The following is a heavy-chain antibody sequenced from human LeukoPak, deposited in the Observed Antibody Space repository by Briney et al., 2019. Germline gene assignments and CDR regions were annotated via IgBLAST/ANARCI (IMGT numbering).Heavy chain of an antibody. V-gene: IGHV1-3*01. CDR2: ISAGNGNT. Sequence: ASVKVSCKASGYTFTSYAMHWVRQAPGQRLEWMGWISAGNGNTKYSQKFQGRVTITRDTSASTAYMELSSLRSEDTAVYYCARWAGGSGWYFFDYWGQGTLVTVSS. D-gene: IGHD6-19*01. J-gene: IGHJ4*02. CDR3: ARWAGGSGWYFFDY. CDR1: GYTFTSYA.